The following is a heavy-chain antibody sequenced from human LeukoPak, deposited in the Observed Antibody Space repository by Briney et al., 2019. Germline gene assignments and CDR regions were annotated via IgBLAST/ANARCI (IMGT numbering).Heavy chain of an antibody. V-gene: IGHV3-30*02. D-gene: IGHD2-21*02. J-gene: IGHJ6*03. CDR1: GFTFSSYG. CDR3: AKEGFVDATYCGGDCYVYYYYYMDV. CDR2: IRYDGSNK. Sequence: SGGSLKLSCAASGFTFSSYGMHWVRQAPGKGLEWVAFIRYDGSNKYYADSVKGRFTISRDNSKNTLYLQMNSLRAEDTAVYYCAKEGFVDATYCGGDCYVYYYYYMDVWGKGTTVTISS.